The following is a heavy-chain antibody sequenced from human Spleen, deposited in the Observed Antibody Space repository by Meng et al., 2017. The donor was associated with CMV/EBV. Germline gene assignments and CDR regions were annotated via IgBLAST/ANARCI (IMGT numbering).Heavy chain of an antibody. J-gene: IGHJ4*02. CDR3: ARHWGDGTLDY. CDR2: IFPGDSET. V-gene: IGHV5-51*01. CDR1: GYSFTDYW. D-gene: IGHD5-24*01. Sequence: GESLKISCKGSGYSFTDYWIGWVRQMPGKGLEWMGVIFPGDSETRYSPSFQDQVSISADKSISTAYLQWSSLKASDTAMYYCARHWGDGTLDYWGQGTLVTVSS.